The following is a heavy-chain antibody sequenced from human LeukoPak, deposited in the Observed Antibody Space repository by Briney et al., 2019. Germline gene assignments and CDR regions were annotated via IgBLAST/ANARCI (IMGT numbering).Heavy chain of an antibody. CDR3: AKDKTPDNWNDVPFDY. V-gene: IGHV3-30*02. J-gene: IGHJ4*02. Sequence: GGSLRLSCAASGFTFSSYGMHWLRHAPGKGLEWVAFIRYDGSNKYYADSVKGRFTISRDNSKNTLYLQMNSLRAEDTAVYYCAKDKTPDNWNDVPFDYWGQGTLVTVSS. CDR2: IRYDGSNK. D-gene: IGHD1-1*01. CDR1: GFTFSSYG.